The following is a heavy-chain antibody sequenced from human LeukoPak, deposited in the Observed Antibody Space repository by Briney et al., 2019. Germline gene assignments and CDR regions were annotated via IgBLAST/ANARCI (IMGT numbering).Heavy chain of an antibody. CDR3: ATTYYYDSSGLPGY. J-gene: IGHJ4*02. Sequence: SETLSLTCTVSGGSISSSAYYWGWIRRPPGKGLEWIGSIHSSGSTYYNPSLKSRVTISVDTSKNQFSLKLTSMTAADTAVYYCATTYYYDSSGLPGYWGQGTLVTVSS. V-gene: IGHV4-39*07. D-gene: IGHD3-22*01. CDR2: IHSSGST. CDR1: GGSISSSAYY.